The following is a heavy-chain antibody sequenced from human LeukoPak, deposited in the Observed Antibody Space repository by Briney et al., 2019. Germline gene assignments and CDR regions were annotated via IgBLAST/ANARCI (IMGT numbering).Heavy chain of an antibody. D-gene: IGHD6-6*01. Sequence: GGSLRLSCAASGFTFSSYAMSWVRQAPGKGLEWVSAISGSGGSTYYADSVKGRFAISRDNSKNTLYLQMNSLRAEDTAVYYCAKGAQSHSSSSCFDYWGQGTLVTVSS. CDR3: AKGAQSHSSSSCFDY. V-gene: IGHV3-23*01. CDR2: ISGSGGST. CDR1: GFTFSSYA. J-gene: IGHJ4*02.